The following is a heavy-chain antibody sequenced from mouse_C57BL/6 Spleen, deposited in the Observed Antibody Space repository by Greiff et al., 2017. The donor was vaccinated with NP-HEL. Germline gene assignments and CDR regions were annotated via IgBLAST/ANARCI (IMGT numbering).Heavy chain of an antibody. CDR2: IWRGGST. CDR1: GFSLTSYG. Sequence: QVQLKESGPGLVQPSQSLSITCTVSGFSLTSYGVHWVRQSPGKGLEWLGVIWRGGSTDYNAAFMSRLSITKDNSKSQVFFKMNSLQADDTAIYYCAKAGDYDYDYWYFDVWGTGTTVTVSS. D-gene: IGHD2-4*01. CDR3: AKAGDYDYDYWYFDV. J-gene: IGHJ1*03. V-gene: IGHV2-5*01.